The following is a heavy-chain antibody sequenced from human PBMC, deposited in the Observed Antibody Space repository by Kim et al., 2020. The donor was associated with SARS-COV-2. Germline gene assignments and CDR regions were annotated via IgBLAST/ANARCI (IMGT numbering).Heavy chain of an antibody. J-gene: IGHJ6*03. CDR3: ARGTSGMDV. CDR2: IYYTGTT. CDR1: GGSIRIAGFY. Sequence: SETLSLTCTVSGGSIRIAGFYWNWNRQRPGKGLEWIAYIYYTGTTEYNPSLKSRLTISVDTSRNQFSLRLTSVTAEATAIYYCARGTSGMDVRGTGATVT. V-gene: IGHV4-31*03.